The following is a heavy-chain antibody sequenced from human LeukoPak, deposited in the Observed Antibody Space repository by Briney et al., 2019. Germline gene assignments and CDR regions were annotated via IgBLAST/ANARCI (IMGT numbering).Heavy chain of an antibody. Sequence: NPSETLSLTCAVYGGSFSGYYWSWIRQPPGKGLEWIGEINHSGSTNYNPSLKSRVTISVDTSKNQFSLKLSSVTAADTAVYYCARGVEVSIYYYYYYMDVWGKGTTVTISS. J-gene: IGHJ6*03. CDR3: ARGVEVSIYYYYYYMDV. D-gene: IGHD5-24*01. CDR2: INHSGST. V-gene: IGHV4-34*01. CDR1: GGSFSGYY.